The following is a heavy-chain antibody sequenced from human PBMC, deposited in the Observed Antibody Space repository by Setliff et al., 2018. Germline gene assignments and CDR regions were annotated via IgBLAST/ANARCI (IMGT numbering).Heavy chain of an antibody. CDR3: AKRDYYDSSGYLLPYMDV. CDR2: ISGSGGST. D-gene: IGHD3-22*01. CDR1: GFTFSSYA. J-gene: IGHJ6*03. V-gene: IGHV3-23*01. Sequence: GGSLRLSCAASGFTFSSYAMSWVRQAPGKGLEWVSAISGSGGSTYYADSVKGRFTISRDNSKNTLYLQMNSLRAEDTAVYHCAKRDYYDSSGYLLPYMDVWGKGTTVTVSS.